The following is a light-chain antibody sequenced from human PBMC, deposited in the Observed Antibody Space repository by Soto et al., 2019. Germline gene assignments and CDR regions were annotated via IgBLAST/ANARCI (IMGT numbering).Light chain of an antibody. CDR2: AAS. J-gene: IGKJ2*01. CDR3: QEYNSLVYT. CDR1: QDISNY. V-gene: IGKV1-27*01. Sequence: DIQMTQSPSSLSASVGDRVTITCRASQDISNYFAWYQQKPGKVPKLLRYAASTLPSGVPSRFSGSGSGTDFTLTSSSLQPEDIGTYYCQEYNSLVYTFGQGTKLEIK.